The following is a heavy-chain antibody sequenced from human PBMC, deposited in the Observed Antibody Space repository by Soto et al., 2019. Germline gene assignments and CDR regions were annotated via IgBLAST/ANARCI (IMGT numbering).Heavy chain of an antibody. CDR2: IYHSGNT. CDR1: GGSMITSNW. D-gene: IGHD1-26*01. Sequence: QVQLQESGPGLVKPSGTLSLTCAVSGGSMITSNWWTWVRQPPGKGLEWIGEIYHSGNTNYNPSLKSRVTISVDKSKIHFSLRLTSVTAADTAVYYCARQGYSGSPRFDPWGQGTLVIVSS. J-gene: IGHJ5*02. V-gene: IGHV4-4*02. CDR3: ARQGYSGSPRFDP.